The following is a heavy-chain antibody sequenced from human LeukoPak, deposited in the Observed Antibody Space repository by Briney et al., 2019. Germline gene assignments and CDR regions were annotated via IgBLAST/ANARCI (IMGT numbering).Heavy chain of an antibody. D-gene: IGHD4-17*01. CDR2: INHSGST. J-gene: IGHJ5*02. V-gene: IGHV4-39*07. CDR3: ARAGDYGDYVGWFDP. Sequence: SETLSLTCTVSGGSITIGSYLWGWIRQPAGKGLEWIGEINHSGSTNYNPSLKSRVTMSVDTSKNQFSLKLTSVTAADTAVYYCARAGDYGDYVGWFDPWGQGTLVTVSS. CDR1: GGSITIGSYL.